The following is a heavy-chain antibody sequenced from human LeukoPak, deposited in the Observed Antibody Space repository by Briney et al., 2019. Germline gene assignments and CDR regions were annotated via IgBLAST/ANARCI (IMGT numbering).Heavy chain of an antibody. D-gene: IGHD3-3*01. J-gene: IGHJ6*03. CDR2: IINTGSNT. CDR3: AARRGYYHYMDV. Sequence: PGGSLRLSCATSGFTFSSYAVAWVRQAPGKGLEWVSSIINTGSNTYYADSVKGRFTISRDNSKNTLSLQMNSVTAEDTAVYYCAARRGYYHYMDVSGKGTTVTVSS. V-gene: IGHV3-23*01. CDR1: GFTFSSYA.